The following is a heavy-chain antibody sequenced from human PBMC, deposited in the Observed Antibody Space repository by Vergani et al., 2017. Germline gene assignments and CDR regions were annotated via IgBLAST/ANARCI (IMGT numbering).Heavy chain of an antibody. CDR2: VFHSGSA. CDR3: ARSRPYCTSGSGQAI. CDR1: GYSISRGYY. V-gene: IGHV4-38-2*02. D-gene: IGHD2-8*01. Sequence: QVQLQESGPGLVKPSETLSLTCSVSGYSISRGYYWGWIRQPPGKGREWIVTVFHSGSAHYNPSLRRRVTISVETSKHQFSLSLTTLTAAATAVDYCARSRPYCTSGSGQAIWGQGTLVTVSS. J-gene: IGHJ4*02.